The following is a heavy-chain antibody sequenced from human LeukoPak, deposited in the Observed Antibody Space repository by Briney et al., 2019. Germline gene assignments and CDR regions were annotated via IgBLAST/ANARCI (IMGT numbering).Heavy chain of an antibody. CDR3: ARLVRGIYDYFDY. CDR1: GGSISSYY. Sequence: PSETLSLTCTVSGGSISSYYWSWIRQPPGKGLEYIGYIYYSGYTNYNPSLKSRVTISVDTSKNQFSLKLSSVTAADTAVYYCARLVRGIYDYFDYWGQGTLVTVSS. D-gene: IGHD3-10*01. J-gene: IGHJ4*02. CDR2: IYYSGYT. V-gene: IGHV4-59*01.